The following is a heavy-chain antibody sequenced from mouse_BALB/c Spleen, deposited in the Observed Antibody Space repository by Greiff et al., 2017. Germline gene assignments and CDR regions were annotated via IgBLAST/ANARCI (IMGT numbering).Heavy chain of an antibody. V-gene: IGHV6-6*02. CDR3: TRLYGSSTYWYFDG. J-gene: IGHJ1*01. CDR1: GFTFSNYW. Sequence: EVKLMESGGGLVQPGGSMKLSCVASGFTFSNYWMNWVRQSPEKGLEWVAEIRLKSNNYATHYAESVKGRFTISRDDSKSSVYLQMNNLRAEDTGIYYCTRLYGSSTYWYFDGWGAGTTVTVSS. CDR2: IRLKSNNYAT. D-gene: IGHD1-1*01.